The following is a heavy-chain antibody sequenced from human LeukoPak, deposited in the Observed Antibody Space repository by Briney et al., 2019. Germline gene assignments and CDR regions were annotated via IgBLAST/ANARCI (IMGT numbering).Heavy chain of an antibody. CDR1: GGSISSYY. D-gene: IGHD6-6*01. CDR3: ARDRGLRSSEAFDI. V-gene: IGHV4-4*07. J-gene: IGHJ3*02. Sequence: PSETLSLTCTVSGGSISSYYWSWIRQPAGKGLEWIGRIYTSGSTNYNPSLKSRVTMSVDTSKNQFSLKLSSVTAADTAVYYCARDRGLRSSEAFDIWGQGTMVTVSS. CDR2: IYTSGST.